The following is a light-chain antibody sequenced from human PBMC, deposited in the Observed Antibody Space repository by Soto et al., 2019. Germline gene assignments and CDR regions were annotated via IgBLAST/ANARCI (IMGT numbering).Light chain of an antibody. CDR3: QQYGSSPHT. V-gene: IGKV3-15*01. Sequence: ELQMSQSPASLPVPPAACPTLSCRASQSVSSDLAWYQQKPGQAPRLLIYRTSTRATGIPARFSGSGSETEFTLTISRLEPEDFAVYYCQQYGSSPHTFGQGTKVDIK. CDR1: QSVSSD. CDR2: RTS. J-gene: IGKJ1*01.